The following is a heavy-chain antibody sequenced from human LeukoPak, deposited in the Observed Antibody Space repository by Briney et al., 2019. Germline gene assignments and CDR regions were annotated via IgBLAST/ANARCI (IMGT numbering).Heavy chain of an antibody. Sequence: SETLSLTCTVSGGSISSSSYYWGWIRQPPGKGLEWIGSIYHSGSTYYNPSLKSRVTISVDTSKNQFSLKLSSVTAADTAVYYCARGATGSGYYSLYIWGQGTMVTVSS. D-gene: IGHD3-22*01. V-gene: IGHV4-39*07. CDR1: GGSISSSSYY. J-gene: IGHJ3*02. CDR3: ARGATGSGYYSLYI. CDR2: IYHSGST.